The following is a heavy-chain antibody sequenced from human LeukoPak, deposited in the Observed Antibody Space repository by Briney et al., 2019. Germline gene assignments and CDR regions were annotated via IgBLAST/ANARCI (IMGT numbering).Heavy chain of an antibody. CDR2: ISSSGSYI. D-gene: IGHD6-13*01. J-gene: IGHJ5*02. Sequence: GGSLRLSCAASGFTFSSYTMNWVRQAPGKGLEWVSSISSSGSYIYYADSVKGRFTIARDNAKSSLYLQMSSLRAEDTAVYYCARHRAPSGQQAFDPWGQGTLVTVSS. V-gene: IGHV3-21*01. CDR3: ARHRAPSGQQAFDP. CDR1: GFTFSSYT.